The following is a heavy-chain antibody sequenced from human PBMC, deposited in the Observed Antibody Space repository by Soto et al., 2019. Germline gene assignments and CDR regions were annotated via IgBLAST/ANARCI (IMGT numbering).Heavy chain of an antibody. D-gene: IGHD2-15*01. CDR1: GDSVPSNSAA. CDR3: ARGVLVVVVAASVNSWFDP. V-gene: IGHV6-1*01. J-gene: IGHJ5*02. CDR2: TYYRSKWYN. Sequence: SETLSLTCAISGDSVPSNSAAWNWIRQSPSRGLEWLGRTYYRSKWYNDYAVSVKSRITINPDTSKNQFSLQLNSVTPEDTAVYYCARGVLVVVVAASVNSWFDPWGQGTLVTVSS.